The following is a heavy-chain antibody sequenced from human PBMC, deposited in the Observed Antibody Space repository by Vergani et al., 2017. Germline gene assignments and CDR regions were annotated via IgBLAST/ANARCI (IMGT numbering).Heavy chain of an antibody. J-gene: IGHJ4*02. CDR1: GGSISSGDYY. Sequence: QVQLQESGPGLVKPSQTLSLTCTVSGGSISSGDYYWSWIRQPPGKGLEWIGYINYSGSTYYNPSLKSRVTISVDTSKNQFSLKLSSVTAADTAVYYCARGIAAAGRRGSFDYWGQGTLVTVSS. V-gene: IGHV4-30-4*08. CDR3: ARGIAAAGRRGSFDY. CDR2: INYSGST. D-gene: IGHD6-13*01.